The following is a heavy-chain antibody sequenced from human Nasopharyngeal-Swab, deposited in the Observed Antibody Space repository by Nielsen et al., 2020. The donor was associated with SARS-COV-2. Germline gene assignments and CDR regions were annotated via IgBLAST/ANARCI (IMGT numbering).Heavy chain of an antibody. V-gene: IGHV3-30*18. CDR2: ISYDGSNK. J-gene: IGHJ6*02. CDR3: AKALAAMDDYYYYGMDV. D-gene: IGHD5-18*01. CDR1: GFTFRSYA. Sequence: GESLKISCAASGFTFRSYAMGWVRQAPGKGLEWVAVISYDGSNKYYADSVKGRFTISRDNSKNTLYLQMNSLRAEDTAVYYCAKALAAMDDYYYYGMDVWGQGTTVTVSS.